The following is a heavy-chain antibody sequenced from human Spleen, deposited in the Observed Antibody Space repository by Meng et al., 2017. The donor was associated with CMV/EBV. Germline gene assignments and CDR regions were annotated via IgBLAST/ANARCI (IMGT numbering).Heavy chain of an antibody. J-gene: IGHJ1*01. CDR1: GFPFSTYA. D-gene: IGHD3-16*01. CDR2: ISFDGNYK. V-gene: IGHV3-30-3*01. Sequence: ASGFPFSTYAIHWVRQAPGKGLEWVAVISFDGNYKYYADSVKGRFPISRDNSKNTLYLQMNSLRAEDTAVYYCARDHNPFGAEHFQLWGQGTLVTVSS. CDR3: ARDHNPFGAEHFQL.